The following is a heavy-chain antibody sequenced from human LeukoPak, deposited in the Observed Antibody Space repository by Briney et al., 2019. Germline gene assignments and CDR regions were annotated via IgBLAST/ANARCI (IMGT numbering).Heavy chain of an antibody. D-gene: IGHD2-2*01. Sequence: ASVKVSCKASGGTFSSYAISWVRQAPGQGLEWMGGIIPIFGTANYAQKFQGRVTITADESTSTAYMELSSLRSEDTAVYYCARDPFRTGWVTAGRTVYQRPPVYFDYWGQGTLVTVSS. CDR1: GGTFSSYA. CDR2: IIPIFGTA. J-gene: IGHJ4*02. V-gene: IGHV1-69*13. CDR3: ARDPFRTGWVTAGRTVYQRPPVYFDY.